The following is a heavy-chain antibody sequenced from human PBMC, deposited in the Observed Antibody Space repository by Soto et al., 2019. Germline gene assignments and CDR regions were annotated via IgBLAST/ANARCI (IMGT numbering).Heavy chain of an antibody. CDR2: IKQDGSET. J-gene: IGHJ4*02. Sequence: EVQLVESGGGLVQPGGSLRLSCVASGFTFSAYWMTWVRQAPGKGVEWLANIKQDGSETHDLDGRFAISRDNANNSLYLQMSCLRGEDTAVYYCERRRGDYFENWGQGTLVTVSS. CDR1: GFTFSAYW. CDR3: ERRRGDYFEN. V-gene: IGHV3-7*01.